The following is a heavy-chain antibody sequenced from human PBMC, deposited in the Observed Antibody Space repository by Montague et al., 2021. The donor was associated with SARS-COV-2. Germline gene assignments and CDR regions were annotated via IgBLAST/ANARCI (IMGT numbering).Heavy chain of an antibody. CDR1: GFTFSSYA. CDR3: AKRGATSPFDS. J-gene: IGHJ4*02. CDR2: IYSGDSST. Sequence: SLRLSCAASGFTFSSYAMSWVRQAPGKGLEWVSVIYSGDSSTCYADSVKGRFTISRDNSKNTLYLQMNSLRAEDTAVYYCAKRGATSPFDSWGQGTLVTVSS. D-gene: IGHD1-26*01. V-gene: IGHV3-23*03.